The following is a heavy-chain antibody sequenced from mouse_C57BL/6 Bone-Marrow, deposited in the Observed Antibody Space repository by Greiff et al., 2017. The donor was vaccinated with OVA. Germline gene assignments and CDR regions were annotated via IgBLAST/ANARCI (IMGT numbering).Heavy chain of an antibody. CDR2: IHPNSGST. CDR3: ARGRRGFAY. CDR1: GYTFTSYW. J-gene: IGHJ3*01. Sequence: QVHVKQPGAELVKPGASVKLSCKASGYTFTSYWMHWVKQRPGQGLEWIGMIHPNSGSTNYNEKFKSKATLTVDKSSSTAYMQLSSLTSEDSAVYYCARGRRGFAYWGQGTLVTVSA. V-gene: IGHV1-64*01.